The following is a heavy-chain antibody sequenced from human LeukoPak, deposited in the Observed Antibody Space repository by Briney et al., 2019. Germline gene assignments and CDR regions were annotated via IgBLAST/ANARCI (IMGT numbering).Heavy chain of an antibody. Sequence: SETLSLTCTVSGGSISGYYWSWIRQPPGKGLEWIGYIYYSGSTNYNPSLKSRVTISVDTSKNQFSLKLSSVTAADTAVYYCARAGYDFWSGYGNLNWFDPWGQGTLVTVSS. CDR2: IYYSGST. D-gene: IGHD3-3*01. V-gene: IGHV4-59*01. CDR3: ARAGYDFWSGYGNLNWFDP. CDR1: GGSISGYY. J-gene: IGHJ5*02.